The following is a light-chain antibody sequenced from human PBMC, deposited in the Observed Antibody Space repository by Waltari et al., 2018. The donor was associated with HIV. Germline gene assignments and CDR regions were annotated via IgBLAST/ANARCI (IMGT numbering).Light chain of an antibody. CDR3: HQYGSSPDT. V-gene: IGKV3-20*01. J-gene: IGKJ2*01. CDR1: QSVNSRS. CDR2: RAS. Sequence: EVVLTQSPATLSLSPGDSATLPCGASQSVNSRSLAWYQQRPGQAPRLLIYRASSRAPGIPDKFSGRGSGTEFTLTISRLEPDDFAVYLCHQYGSSPDTFGQGTKLEIK.